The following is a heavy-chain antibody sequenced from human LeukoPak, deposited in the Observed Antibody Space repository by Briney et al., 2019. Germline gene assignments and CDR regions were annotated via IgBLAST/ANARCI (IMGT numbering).Heavy chain of an antibody. D-gene: IGHD2/OR15-2a*01. CDR1: GGSISSHY. V-gene: IGHV4-59*11. Sequence: SETLSLTCTVSGGSISSHYWSWIRQPPGKGLEWIGYIYYSGSTNYNPSLKSRVTISVDTSKNQFSLKLSSVTAADTAVYYCARVSVILGFYWFDPWGQGTLVTVSS. J-gene: IGHJ5*02. CDR3: ARVSVILGFYWFDP. CDR2: IYYSGST.